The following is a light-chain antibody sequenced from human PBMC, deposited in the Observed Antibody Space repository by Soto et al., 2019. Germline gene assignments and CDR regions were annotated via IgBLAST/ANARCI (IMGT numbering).Light chain of an antibody. V-gene: IGKV3-15*01. Sequence: EIVMTQSPATLSVSPGERATLSCRASQSVLTNLAWYQQKPGQAPRLLIYGASTRATGIPARFSGTGSGTEFSLTISSLQSEDFAVYYCQHYNNWPYTFGQGPKLDIQ. CDR2: GAS. CDR3: QHYNNWPYT. J-gene: IGKJ2*01. CDR1: QSVLTN.